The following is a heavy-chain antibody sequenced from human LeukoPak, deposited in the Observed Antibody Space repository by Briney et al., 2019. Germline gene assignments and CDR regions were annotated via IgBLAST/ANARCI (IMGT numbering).Heavy chain of an antibody. J-gene: IGHJ4*02. V-gene: IGHV3-23*01. CDR3: AKEGYYYGSGSYYSPAAGFDY. CDR2: ISGSGGST. CDR1: GFTFSSYG. Sequence: GGSLRLSCAASGFTFSSYGMRWVRQAPGKGLEWVSAISGSGGSTYYADSVKGRFTISRDNSKNTLYLQMNSLRAEDTAVYYCAKEGYYYGSGSYYSPAAGFDYWGQGTLVTVSS. D-gene: IGHD3-10*01.